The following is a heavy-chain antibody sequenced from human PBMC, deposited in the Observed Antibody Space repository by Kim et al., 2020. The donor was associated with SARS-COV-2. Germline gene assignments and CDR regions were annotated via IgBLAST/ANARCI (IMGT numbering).Heavy chain of an antibody. J-gene: IGHJ3*02. CDR1: GYTFTSYG. D-gene: IGHD3-10*01. V-gene: IGHV1-18*01. CDR2: ISAYNGNT. CDR3: AREGGYYGSGTFRAFDI. Sequence: ASVKVSCKASGYTFTSYGNSWVRQAPGQGLEWMGWISAYNGNTNYAQKLQGRVTMTTDTSTSTAYMELRSLRSDDTAVYYCAREGGYYGSGTFRAFDIWGQGTMVTVSS.